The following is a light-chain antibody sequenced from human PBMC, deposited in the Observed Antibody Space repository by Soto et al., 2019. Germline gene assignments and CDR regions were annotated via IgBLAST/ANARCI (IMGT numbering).Light chain of an antibody. V-gene: IGKV1-39*01. CDR2: GAT. CDR1: QCVFER. J-gene: IGKJ4*01. CDR3: QQSASTPLT. Sequence: DVHLTQSPSSLSASPGERGTITCRASQCVFERLNWYQQRPGKGPKLLIYGATGLYSGVPSRFSGGGFGTDFSLTISSLQAEDFANYYCQQSASTPLTFGGGTKVEFK.